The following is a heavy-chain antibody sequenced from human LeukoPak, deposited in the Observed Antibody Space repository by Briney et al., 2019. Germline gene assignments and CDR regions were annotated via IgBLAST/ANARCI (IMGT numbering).Heavy chain of an antibody. J-gene: IGHJ5*02. CDR1: GFTFYDYA. CDR3: AKDITSSSGWNWFDP. D-gene: IGHD6-19*01. CDR2: ISWNSGSI. Sequence: PGGSLRLSCAASGFTFYDYAMPWVRQAPGKGLEWVSGISWNSGSIGYADSVKGRFTISRDNAKNSLYLKMNSLRAEDTALYYCAKDITSSSGWNWFDPWGQGTLVTVSS. V-gene: IGHV3-9*01.